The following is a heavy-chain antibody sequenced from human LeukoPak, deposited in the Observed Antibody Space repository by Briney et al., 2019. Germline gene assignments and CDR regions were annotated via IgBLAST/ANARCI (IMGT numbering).Heavy chain of an antibody. V-gene: IGHV1-69*01. CDR1: GGTFSSYA. CDR3: ASLSYYYDSSGYYRYFDY. CDR2: IIPIFGTA. J-gene: IGHJ4*02. D-gene: IGHD3-22*01. Sequence: SVKVSCKASGGTFSSYAISWVRQAPGQGLEWMGGIIPIFGTANYAQKFQGRVTITADESTSTACMELSSLRSEDTAVYYCASLSYYYDSSGYYRYFDYWGQGTLVTVSS.